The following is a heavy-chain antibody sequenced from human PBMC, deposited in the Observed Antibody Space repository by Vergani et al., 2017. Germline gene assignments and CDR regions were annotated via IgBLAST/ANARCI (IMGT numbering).Heavy chain of an antibody. D-gene: IGHD3-10*01. CDR1: GFTFSSYG. CDR2: IWYDGSNK. CDR3: AREMARISMVRGVIITVPFDY. J-gene: IGHJ4*02. Sequence: QVQLVESGGGVVQPGRSLRLSCAASGFTFSSYGMHWVRQAPGKGLEWVAVIWYDGSNKYYADSVKGRFTISRDNSKNTLYLQMNSLGAEDTAVYYCAREMARISMVRGVIITVPFDYWGQGTLVTVSS. V-gene: IGHV3-33*01.